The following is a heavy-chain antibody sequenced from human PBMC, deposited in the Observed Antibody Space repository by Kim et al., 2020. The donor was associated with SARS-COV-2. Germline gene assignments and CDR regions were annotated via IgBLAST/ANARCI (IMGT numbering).Heavy chain of an antibody. CDR3: ARDLLVGWYYYGIDV. D-gene: IGHD2-8*02. CDR1: GFTFSSYA. V-gene: IGHV3-30-3*01. J-gene: IGHJ6*02. CDR2: ISYDGSNK. Sequence: GGSLRLSCAASGFTFSSYAMHWVRQAPGKGLEWVAVISYDGSNKYYADSVKGRFTISRDNSKNTLYLQMNSLRAEDTAVYYCARDLLVGWYYYGIDVWGQGTTVTVSS.